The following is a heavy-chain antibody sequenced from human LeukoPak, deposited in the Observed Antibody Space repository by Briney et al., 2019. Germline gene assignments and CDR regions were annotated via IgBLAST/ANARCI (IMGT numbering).Heavy chain of an antibody. CDR1: GFTFSSYG. CDR3: AKVLFPPLRYYYYGMDV. Sequence: PGGSLRLSCAASGFTFSSYGMHWVRQAPGKGLEWVAVISYDGSNKYYADSVKGRFTISRDNSKNTLYLQMNGLRAEDTAVYYCAKVLFPPLRYYYYGMDVWGQGTTVTVSS. CDR2: ISYDGSNK. J-gene: IGHJ6*02. D-gene: IGHD3-16*01. V-gene: IGHV3-30*18.